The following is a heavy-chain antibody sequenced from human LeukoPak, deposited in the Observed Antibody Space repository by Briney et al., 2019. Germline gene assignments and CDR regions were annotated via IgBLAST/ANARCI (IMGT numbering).Heavy chain of an antibody. V-gene: IGHV1-46*01. Sequence: ASVKVSCKASGYTFTSYYMHWVRQAPGHRLEWMGVINPSGGSTGYAQKFQGRVAMTRDTSTSTVYMELRSLRSEDTAVYYCARVRALRLGELSIDYWGQGTLVTVSS. CDR3: ARVRALRLGELSIDY. CDR1: GYTFTSYY. J-gene: IGHJ4*02. CDR2: INPSGGST. D-gene: IGHD3-16*02.